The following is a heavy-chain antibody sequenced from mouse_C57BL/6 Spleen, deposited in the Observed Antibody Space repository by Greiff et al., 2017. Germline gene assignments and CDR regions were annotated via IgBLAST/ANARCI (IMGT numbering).Heavy chain of an antibody. D-gene: IGHD1-1*01. V-gene: IGHV1-81*01. Sequence: QVQLQPSGAELARPGASVKLSCKASGYTFTSYGISWVKQRTGQGLEWIGEIYPRSGNTYYNEKFKGKATLTADKSSSTAYMELRSLTSEDSAVYFCAHYGSYFDYWGQGTTLTVSS. CDR2: IYPRSGNT. J-gene: IGHJ2*01. CDR3: AHYGSYFDY. CDR1: GYTFTSYG.